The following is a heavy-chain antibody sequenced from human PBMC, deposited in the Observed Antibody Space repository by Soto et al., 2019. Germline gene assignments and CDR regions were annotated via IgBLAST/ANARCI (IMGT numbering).Heavy chain of an antibody. J-gene: IGHJ4*02. CDR1: GFSVGTGSKY. CDR2: IYSSGST. CDR3: ARSGGGSGWL. Sequence: XGTLTLACTVSGFSVGTGSKYWTWSRQPPGKALEWIAYIYSSGSTNYNPPHKSRVTISRDTSKNQFSMKMTSVTAEDTSVYYSARSGGGSGWLGGQGTLVTVSS. V-gene: IGHV4-61*01. D-gene: IGHD6-19*01.